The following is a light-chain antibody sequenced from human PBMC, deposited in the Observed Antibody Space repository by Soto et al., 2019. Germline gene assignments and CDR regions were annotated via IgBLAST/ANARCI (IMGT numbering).Light chain of an antibody. V-gene: IGKV1-5*01. J-gene: IGKJ1*01. CDR2: DAS. Sequence: DIQMTQSPSTLSASVGDTVTITCRASQSISTWLAWYQQKPGEAPRLLIFDASNLESGVPSRLSGSGSGTEFTLTISSLQPVDLATYYCLQYNGDSGTFGQGTKVENK. CDR1: QSISTW. CDR3: LQYNGDSGT.